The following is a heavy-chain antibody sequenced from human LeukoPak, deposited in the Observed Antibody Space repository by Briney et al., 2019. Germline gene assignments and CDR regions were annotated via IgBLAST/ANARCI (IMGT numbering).Heavy chain of an antibody. CDR2: ISSSGSTI. J-gene: IGHJ4*02. V-gene: IGHV3-11*01. Sequence: GGSLRLSCAASGFTFSDYYMSWIRQAPGKGLEWVSYISSSGSTIYYADSVKGRFTISRDNAKNSLYLQMNSLRAEDTAVYYCAKTAAILCGGDYYYDYWGQGTLVTVSS. D-gene: IGHD2-21*02. CDR3: AKTAAILCGGDYYYDY. CDR1: GFTFSDYY.